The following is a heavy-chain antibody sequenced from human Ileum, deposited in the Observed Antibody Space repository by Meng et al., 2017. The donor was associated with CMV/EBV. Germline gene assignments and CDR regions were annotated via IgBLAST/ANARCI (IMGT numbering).Heavy chain of an antibody. V-gene: IGHV3-30*02. CDR3: AKDTAAYCSAGSCYPEWLEP. CDR2: IRFDGSDR. Sequence: GESLKISCAASGFTFSSYGMHWVRQAPGKGLEWVSFIRFDGSDRFYADSVKGRFIISRDSSKNTLYLQMNSLITEDTAIYYCAKDTAAYCSAGSCYPEWLEPWGQGSLVTVSS. D-gene: IGHD2-15*01. CDR1: GFTFSSYG. J-gene: IGHJ5*02.